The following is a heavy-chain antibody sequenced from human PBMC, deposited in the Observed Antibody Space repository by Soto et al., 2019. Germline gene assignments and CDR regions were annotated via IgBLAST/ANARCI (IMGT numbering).Heavy chain of an antibody. V-gene: IGHV3-48*02. D-gene: IGHD6-19*01. CDR3: ARDRHWEQWLGPHDAFHI. J-gene: IGHJ3*02. Sequence: EMQLVESGGGLVQPGGSLRLSCAASGFTFSVYSMSWVRQAPGKGLEWVAYIGGGGIHYADSVKGRFVISRDDAKSSMFLQRNSLRDEDTAVYFCARDRHWEQWLGPHDAFHIWGQGTMVTVSS. CDR2: IGGGGI. CDR1: GFTFSVYS.